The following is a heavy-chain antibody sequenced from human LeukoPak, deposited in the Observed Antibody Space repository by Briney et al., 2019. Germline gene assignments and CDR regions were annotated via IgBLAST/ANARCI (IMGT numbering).Heavy chain of an antibody. J-gene: IGHJ4*02. CDR2: IYPGDSDT. CDR3: ARVAYCGGDCYPFYYFDY. D-gene: IGHD2-21*02. CDR1: GYSFTSYW. Sequence: NTGESLKISCKGSGYSFTSYWFGWVRQMPGKGVEWMGIIYPGDSDTRYSQSFQGQVTISADKSISPAFLQWSSLKASDTAMYYCARVAYCGGDCYPFYYFDYWGQGTLVTVSS. V-gene: IGHV5-51*01.